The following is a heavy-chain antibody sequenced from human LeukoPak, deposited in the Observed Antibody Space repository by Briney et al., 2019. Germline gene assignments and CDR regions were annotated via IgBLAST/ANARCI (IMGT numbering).Heavy chain of an antibody. D-gene: IGHD3-3*01. Sequence: PGGSLRLSCVASGFTFSSDAMSWVRQAPGRGLEWVSAISGSGASTYYSDSVKGRFTISRDNFKNTLYLQMNSLRAEDTAVYYCAKDITLFGVATFDYWGQGTLVTVSS. CDR2: ISGSGAST. V-gene: IGHV3-23*01. J-gene: IGHJ4*02. CDR1: GFTFSSDA. CDR3: AKDITLFGVATFDY.